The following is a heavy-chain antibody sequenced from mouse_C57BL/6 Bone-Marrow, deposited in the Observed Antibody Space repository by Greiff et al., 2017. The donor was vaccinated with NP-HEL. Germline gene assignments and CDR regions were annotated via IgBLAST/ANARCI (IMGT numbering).Heavy chain of an antibody. D-gene: IGHD1-1*01. CDR3: ARWGVYYGSRGFAY. CDR2: INPNNGGT. J-gene: IGHJ3*01. CDR1: GYTFTDYY. V-gene: IGHV1-26*01. Sequence: EVQLQQSGPELVKPGASVKISCKASGYTFTDYYMNWVKQSHGKSLEWIGDINPNNGGTSYNQKFKGKATLTVDKSSSTAYMALRSLTSEDSAVYYCARWGVYYGSRGFAYWGKGTLVTVSA.